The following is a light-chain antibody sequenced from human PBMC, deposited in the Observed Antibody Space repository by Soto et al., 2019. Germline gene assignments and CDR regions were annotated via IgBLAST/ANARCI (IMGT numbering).Light chain of an antibody. CDR2: EVS. J-gene: IGLJ2*01. CDR1: SSDVGGYNY. V-gene: IGLV2-8*01. Sequence: QSVLTQSPSASGSPGQSVTISCTGTSSDVGGYNYVSWYQQHPGKAPKLIIYEVSKWPSGVPDRFSGSKSGNTASLTVSGLQAEDEADYYCSSYAGSNNLVFGGGTKLTVL. CDR3: SSYAGSNNLV.